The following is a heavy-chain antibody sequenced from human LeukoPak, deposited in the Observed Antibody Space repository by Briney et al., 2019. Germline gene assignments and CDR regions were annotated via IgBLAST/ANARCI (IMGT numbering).Heavy chain of an antibody. J-gene: IGHJ4*02. D-gene: IGHD6-19*01. CDR2: IDPEDGEA. CDR1: GYSLSEVS. CDR3: VTDIRSGWRNY. Sequence: WASVKVSCKVSGYSLSEVSTHSVRQAPGRGLEWMGGIDPEDGEAIFAQTIQGRVTMTEDTSIDTAYMELRSLRSEDTAVYYCVTDIRSGWRNYWGQGTLITVSS. V-gene: IGHV1-24*01.